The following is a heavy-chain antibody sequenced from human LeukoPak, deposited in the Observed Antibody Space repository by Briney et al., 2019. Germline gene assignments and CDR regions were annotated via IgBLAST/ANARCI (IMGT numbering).Heavy chain of an antibody. CDR2: IYYSGST. V-gene: IGHV4-39*07. CDR1: GGSISSSSYY. J-gene: IGHJ6*03. Sequence: PSETLSLTCTVSGGSISSSSYYWGWIRQPPGKGLEWIGSIYYSGSTYYNPSLKSRVTISVDTSKNQFSLKLSSVTAADTAVYYCARIVYSSGWSYYYYYYMDVWGKGTTVTVSS. CDR3: ARIVYSSGWSYYYYYYMDV. D-gene: IGHD6-19*01.